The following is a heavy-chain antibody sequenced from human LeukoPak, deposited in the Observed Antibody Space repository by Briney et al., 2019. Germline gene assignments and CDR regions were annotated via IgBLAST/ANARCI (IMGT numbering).Heavy chain of an antibody. CDR2: IRRKRNSYTT. V-gene: IGHV3-72*01. CDR1: GFTFSDYI. CDR3: SRDGAEGDNSAFDI. Sequence: PGGSLRLSCVASGFTFSDYILDWVRQAPGKGLEWVGRIRRKRNSYTTEYAASVKGRFSISRDDLKKTLCLHMNSLQTEDTAVYHCSRDGAEGDNSAFDIWGPGTMVTVSS. J-gene: IGHJ3*02. D-gene: IGHD3-22*01.